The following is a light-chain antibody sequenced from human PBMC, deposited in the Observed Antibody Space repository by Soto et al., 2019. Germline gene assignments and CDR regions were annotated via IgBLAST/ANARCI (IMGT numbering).Light chain of an antibody. CDR1: QTIDNT. V-gene: IGKV3-15*01. J-gene: IGKJ2*01. Sequence: EIVMTQSPATLSLSPGERATLSCRASQTIDNTLAWYQRKPGQAPRLLIYDASTKATGVPARFSGNGSATDFTLTISSLQSEDFAVYYCQHSNYWPYTFGQGTKVEIK. CDR3: QHSNYWPYT. CDR2: DAS.